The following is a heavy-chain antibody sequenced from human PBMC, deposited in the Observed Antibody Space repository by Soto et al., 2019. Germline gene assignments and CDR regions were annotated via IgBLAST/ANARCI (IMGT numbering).Heavy chain of an antibody. J-gene: IGHJ4*02. D-gene: IGHD2-15*01. CDR1: VFTCSSYA. Sequence: WSLRLSCSASVFTCSSYAMGWGRQGPGKGLEWVAVVSIGGSTHYADSVRGRFTISRDNSKNTLSLQMNSLTAEDTAVYFCAKRRGAGGHFDYWGQGALVTVSS. CDR3: AKRRGAGGHFDY. CDR2: VSIGGST. V-gene: IGHV3-23*01.